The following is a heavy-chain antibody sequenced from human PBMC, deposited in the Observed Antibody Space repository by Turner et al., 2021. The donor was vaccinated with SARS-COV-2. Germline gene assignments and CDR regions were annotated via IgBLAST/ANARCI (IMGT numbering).Heavy chain of an antibody. Sequence: QVQLVESGGGVAQPGRSLRLSCAASGFTFSSYGMHWVRQAPGKGLEWVAVIWYDGSNKYYGDSVKGRFTISRDNSKNTLYLQMNSLRAEDTAVYYCARGKEWKLSYWGQGTLVTVSS. CDR1: GFTFSSYG. D-gene: IGHD1-26*01. J-gene: IGHJ4*02. CDR2: IWYDGSNK. V-gene: IGHV3-33*01. CDR3: ARGKEWKLSY.